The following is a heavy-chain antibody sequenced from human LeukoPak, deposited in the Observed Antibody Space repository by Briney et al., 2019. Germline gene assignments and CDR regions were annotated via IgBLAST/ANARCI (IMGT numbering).Heavy chain of an antibody. V-gene: IGHV3-30*18. D-gene: IGHD3-10*01. Sequence: PGGPLRLFCGPSGLPYNSCGMHWVRQAPGKGLEWVAVISSDGSNKYYTDSVKGRFTISRDNSKNTLSLQMNSPRTEDTAVFYCAKGSGGSGRFYNHFDCWGQGTLVTVSS. J-gene: IGHJ4*02. CDR2: ISSDGSNK. CDR1: GLPYNSCG. CDR3: AKGSGGSGRFYNHFDC.